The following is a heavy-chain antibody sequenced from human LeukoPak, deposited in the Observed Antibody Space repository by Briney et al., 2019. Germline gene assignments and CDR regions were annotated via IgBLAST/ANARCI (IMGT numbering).Heavy chain of an antibody. D-gene: IGHD2-15*01. CDR3: ARAGSGSRDYFDY. V-gene: IGHV4-38-2*01. CDR2: IYHSGSS. J-gene: IGHJ4*02. CDR1: GYSISNGYY. Sequence: SETLSLTCAVSGYSISNGYYWGWIRQPPGKGLEWIGSIYHSGSSYYNPSLRSRGSFSVDTSKNHFSLKLTSVTAVGTAVYYCARAGSGSRDYFDYWGQGTLVTVSS.